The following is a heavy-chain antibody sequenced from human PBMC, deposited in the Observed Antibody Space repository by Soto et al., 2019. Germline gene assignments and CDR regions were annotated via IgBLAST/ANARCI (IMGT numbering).Heavy chain of an antibody. CDR1: GFSFRNYD. CDR2: ISYDGNNR. CDR3: ATAIQLWSTQPNDY. D-gene: IGHD5-18*01. V-gene: IGHV3-30*03. J-gene: IGHJ4*02. Sequence: QVQLVESGGGVVQPGRSQRLACAASGFSFRNYDMQWVRQVPGKGLQWVALISYDGNNRYYADSVKGRFTISRDNSKSTLYLQMSSLRADDTAVYYCATAIQLWSTQPNDYWGQGTLVTVSS.